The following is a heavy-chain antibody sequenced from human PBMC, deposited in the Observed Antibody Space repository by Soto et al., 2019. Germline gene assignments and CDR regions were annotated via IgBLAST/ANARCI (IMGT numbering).Heavy chain of an antibody. CDR3: ALKLGASVALFDP. D-gene: IGHD1-26*01. CDR1: GGTFSSYA. CDR2: IIPIFGTA. J-gene: IGHJ5*02. Sequence: SVKVSCKASGGTFSSYAISWVRQAPGQGLEWMGGIIPIFGTANYAQKFQGRVTITADESTSTAYMELSSLRSEDTAVYYCALKLGASVALFDPWGQGTLVTVSS. V-gene: IGHV1-69*13.